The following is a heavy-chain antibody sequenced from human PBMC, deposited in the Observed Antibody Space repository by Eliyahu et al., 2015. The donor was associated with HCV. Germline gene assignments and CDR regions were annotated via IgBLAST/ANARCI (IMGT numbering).Heavy chain of an antibody. J-gene: IGHJ4*02. V-gene: IGHV4-39*07. CDR1: GGSISSSSYY. Sequence: QLQLQESGPGLVKPSXTLSLTCTVXGGSISSSSYYWGWIRQPPGKGLEWIGSLXXSGSTYYSPSLKSRVTISVDTSKNQFSLKLSSVTAADTAVYYCARGGKYSSSPFFDYWGQGTLVTVSS. CDR3: ARGGKYSSSPFFDY. CDR2: LXXSGST. D-gene: IGHD6-6*01.